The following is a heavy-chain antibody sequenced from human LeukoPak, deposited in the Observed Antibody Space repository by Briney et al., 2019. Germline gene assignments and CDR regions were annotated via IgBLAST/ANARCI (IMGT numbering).Heavy chain of an antibody. J-gene: IGHJ6*03. CDR2: IYYSGST. Sequence: PSETLSLTCTVSGGSISSYYWSWIRQPPGKGLEWIGYIYYSGSTNYNPSLKSRVTISVDTSKNQFSLKLSSVTAADTAVYYCARGGLGYYYYYMDVWGKGTTVTVSS. CDR3: ARGGLGYYYYYMDV. V-gene: IGHV4-59*01. D-gene: IGHD6-19*01. CDR1: GGSISSYY.